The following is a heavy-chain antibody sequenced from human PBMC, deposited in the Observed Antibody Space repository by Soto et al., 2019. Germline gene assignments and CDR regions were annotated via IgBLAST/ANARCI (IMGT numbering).Heavy chain of an antibody. J-gene: IGHJ4*02. Sequence: LRLSCAASGFTFDDYGMHWVRQAPGKGLEWVSGISWNSGIIGYADSVKGRFTISRDNAKNSVYLQMNSLRAEDTALYYCAKSHTYYYDSSGYYLGYWGQGTLVTVSS. D-gene: IGHD3-22*01. CDR3: AKSHTYYYDSSGYYLGY. CDR2: ISWNSGII. CDR1: GFTFDDYG. V-gene: IGHV3-9*01.